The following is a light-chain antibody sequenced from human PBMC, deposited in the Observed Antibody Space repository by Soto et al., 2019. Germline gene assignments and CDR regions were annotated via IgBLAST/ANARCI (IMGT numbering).Light chain of an antibody. V-gene: IGKV1-39*01. Sequence: DIQMTQSPSSLSASVGDRVTITCRASQTIKTYLNWYQKRPGKAPKLLIPAISDFQSGVHSRFSGRGSGKDFPLTISRLPPEDFGNYDRQQSYRPPYSFGQGTRLEIK. CDR2: AIS. J-gene: IGKJ2*01. CDR3: QQSYRPPYS. CDR1: QTIKTY.